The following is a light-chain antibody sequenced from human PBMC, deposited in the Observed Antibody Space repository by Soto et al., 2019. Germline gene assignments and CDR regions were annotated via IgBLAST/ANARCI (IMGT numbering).Light chain of an antibody. CDR3: AAWDDSLNGLV. CDR1: SSNIGGNS. J-gene: IGLJ1*01. CDR2: SNN. V-gene: IGLV1-44*01. Sequence: QSVLTQPPSASGTPGQRVTISCSGSSSNIGGNSVNWYQQLPGTAPKLLIQSNNQRPSGVPDRFSGSKSGTSGSLAISGLQSEDEADYYCAAWDDSLNGLVFGTGTKVTVL.